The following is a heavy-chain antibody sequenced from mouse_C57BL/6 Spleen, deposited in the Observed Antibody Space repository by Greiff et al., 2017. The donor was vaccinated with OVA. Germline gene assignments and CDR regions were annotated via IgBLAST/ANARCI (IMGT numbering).Heavy chain of an antibody. V-gene: IGHV1-50*01. D-gene: IGHD2-10*01. J-gene: IGHJ2*01. CDR3: ERGEAYWRNDY. CDR1: GYTFTSYW. Sequence: QVQLQQPGAELVKPGASVKLSCKASGYTFTSYWMQWVKQRPGQGLEWIGEIDPSDSYTNYNQKFKGKATLTVDTSSSTAYMQLSSLTSEDSAVYYCERGEAYWRNDYWGQGTTLTVSS. CDR2: IDPSDSYT.